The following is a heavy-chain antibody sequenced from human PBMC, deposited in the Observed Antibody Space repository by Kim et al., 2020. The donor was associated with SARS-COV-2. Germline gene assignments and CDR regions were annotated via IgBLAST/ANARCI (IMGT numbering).Heavy chain of an antibody. CDR3: ARVSGITMVRGAYYYYGMDV. CDR2: INSDGSST. V-gene: IGHV3-74*01. Sequence: GGSLRLSCAASGFTFSSYWMHWVRQAPGKGLLWVSRINSDGSSTSYADSVKGRFTISRDNAKNTLYLQMNSLRAEDTAVYYCARVSGITMVRGAYYYYGMDVWGQGTTVTVSS. D-gene: IGHD3-10*01. J-gene: IGHJ6*02. CDR1: GFTFSSYW.